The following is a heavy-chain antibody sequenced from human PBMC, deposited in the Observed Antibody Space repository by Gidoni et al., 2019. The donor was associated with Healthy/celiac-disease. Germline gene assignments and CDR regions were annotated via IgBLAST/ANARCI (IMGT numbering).Heavy chain of an antibody. CDR2: ISGSGGST. CDR1: GFTFSSYA. CDR3: AKTMIVVVITRTFDAFDI. J-gene: IGHJ3*02. D-gene: IGHD3-22*01. V-gene: IGHV3-23*01. Sequence: EVQLLESGGGLVQPGGSLRLSCAASGFTFSSYAMSWVRQAPGKGLEWVSAISGSGGSTYYADSVKDRFTISRDNSKNTLYLQMNSLRAEDTAVYYCAKTMIVVVITRTFDAFDIWGQGTMVTVSS.